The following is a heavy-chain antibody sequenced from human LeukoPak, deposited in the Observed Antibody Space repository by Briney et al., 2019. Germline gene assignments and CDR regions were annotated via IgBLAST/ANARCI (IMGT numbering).Heavy chain of an antibody. CDR3: ARGSEGYCSGGGCYYGMDV. Sequence: GGSLRLSCAASGFTFSSFWMSWVRQAPGKGLEWVSYISSSSSYIYYADSVKGRFTISRDNAENSLYLQMNSLRAEDTAVYYCARGSEGYCSGGGCYYGMDVWGQGTTVTVSS. V-gene: IGHV3-21*01. D-gene: IGHD2-15*01. CDR1: GFTFSSFW. J-gene: IGHJ6*01. CDR2: ISSSSSYI.